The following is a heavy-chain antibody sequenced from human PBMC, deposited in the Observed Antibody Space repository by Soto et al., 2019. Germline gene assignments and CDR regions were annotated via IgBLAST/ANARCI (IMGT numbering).Heavy chain of an antibody. J-gene: IGHJ4*02. V-gene: IGHV3-23*01. CDR1: GFTFSSYD. CDR2: VSASGSIT. Sequence: GGSLRLSCAASGFTFSSYDMSWVRQAPGKGLEWVSGVSASGSITSYADSAKGRFTISRDNAKNTVFPQMSSLRAEDTAVYFCAKGDCSGGRCYRGFDYWGQGTLVTVSS. D-gene: IGHD2-15*01. CDR3: AKGDCSGGRCYRGFDY.